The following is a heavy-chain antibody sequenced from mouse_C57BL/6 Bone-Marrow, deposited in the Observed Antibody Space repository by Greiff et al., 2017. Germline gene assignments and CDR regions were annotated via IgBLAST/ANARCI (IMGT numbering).Heavy chain of an antibody. J-gene: IGHJ3*01. CDR2: IRSKSNNYAT. V-gene: IGHV10-1*01. CDR1: GFSFNTYA. Sequence: DVMLVESGGGLVQPKGSLKLSCAASGFSFNTYAMNWVRQAPGKGLEWVARIRSKSNNYATYYADSVKDRFTISRDDSESMLYLQMNNLKTEDTAMYYCVRDPAWFAYWGKGTLVTVSA. CDR3: VRDPAWFAY.